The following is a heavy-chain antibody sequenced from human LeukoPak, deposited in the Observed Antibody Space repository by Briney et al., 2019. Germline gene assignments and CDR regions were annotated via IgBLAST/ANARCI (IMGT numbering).Heavy chain of an antibody. J-gene: IGHJ4*02. CDR2: INAGNGNT. D-gene: IGHD5-18*01. Sequence: ASVKVSCKASGYTFTSYAMHWVRQAPGQRLEWMGWINAGNGNTKYSQKFQGRVTITRDTSASTAYMELSSLRSEDTAVYYCARIEDVTRGYNHAYYFDYWGQGTLVTVSS. V-gene: IGHV1-3*01. CDR3: ARIEDVTRGYNHAYYFDY. CDR1: GYTFTSYA.